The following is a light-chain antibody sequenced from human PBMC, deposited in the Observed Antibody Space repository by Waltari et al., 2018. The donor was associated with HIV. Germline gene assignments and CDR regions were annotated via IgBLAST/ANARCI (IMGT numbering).Light chain of an antibody. V-gene: IGLV1-40*01. J-gene: IGLJ3*02. CDR3: QSYDNSLSAV. CDR2: GNN. Sequence: QSVLPQPPSVSGAPGPRVTISGTGSGANIGAGYAVHWSQPLPGPSPKLSIYGNNTRPSGVPGRFSGSKPGTSASLAVTGPQAEDEADYYCQSYDNSLSAVFGGGTKLTVL. CDR1: GANIGAGYA.